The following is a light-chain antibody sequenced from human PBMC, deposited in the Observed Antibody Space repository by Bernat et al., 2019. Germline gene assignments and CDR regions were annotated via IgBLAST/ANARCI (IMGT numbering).Light chain of an antibody. CDR2: AAS. CDR3: QQTYSVPRE. CDR1: RSVSTH. J-gene: IGKJ1*01. V-gene: IGKV1-39*01. Sequence: DIQMTQIPSSLSASVGDRVTITCRSSRSVSTHLNWYQQKPGKAPKLVIYAASSLQSGVPSRFSGSGSGTHFTLTIDNLQPDDFATYYCQQTYSVPREFGQGTKVEIK.